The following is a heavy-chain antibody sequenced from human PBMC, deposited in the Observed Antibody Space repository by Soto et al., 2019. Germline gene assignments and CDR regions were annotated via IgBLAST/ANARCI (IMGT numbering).Heavy chain of an antibody. Sequence: QVQLQQWGAGLLKPSETLSLTCAVYGGSFSGYYWSWIRQPPGKGLEWIGEINHSGSTNYNPSLKSRVTKSVDTSKNQFARKLSSVTAADTAVYYCARGGSSGWLLRIFDYWGQGTLVTVSS. V-gene: IGHV4-34*01. CDR1: GGSFSGYY. CDR3: ARGGSSGWLLRIFDY. D-gene: IGHD6-19*01. CDR2: INHSGST. J-gene: IGHJ4*02.